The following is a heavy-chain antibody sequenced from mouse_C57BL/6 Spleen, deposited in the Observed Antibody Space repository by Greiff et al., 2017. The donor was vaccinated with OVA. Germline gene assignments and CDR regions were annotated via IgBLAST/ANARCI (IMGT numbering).Heavy chain of an antibody. CDR3: ARSLYAMDY. V-gene: IGHV1-82*01. CDR2: IYPGDGDT. Sequence: VQGVESGPELVKPGASVKISCKASGYAFSSSWMNWVKQRPGKGLEWIGRIYPGDGDTNYNGKFKGKATLTADKSSSTAYMQLSSLTSEDSAVYFCARSLYAMDYWGQGTSVTVSS. CDR1: GYAFSSSW. J-gene: IGHJ4*01.